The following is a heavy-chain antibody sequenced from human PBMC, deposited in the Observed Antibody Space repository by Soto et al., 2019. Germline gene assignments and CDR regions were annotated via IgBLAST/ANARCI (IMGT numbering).Heavy chain of an antibody. V-gene: IGHV3-15*07. J-gene: IGHJ6*03. CDR3: ARRARPDFYYMDV. Sequence: GGSLRLSCAASGFTFSNAWINWVRQAPGKGLEWVGRIKSKTDGGTTDYAAPVKGRFAISRDNSKNTVYLQMGSLRPEDMAVYYCARRARPDFYYMDVWGKGTTVTVSS. CDR2: IKSKTDGGTT. CDR1: GFTFSNAW. D-gene: IGHD6-6*01.